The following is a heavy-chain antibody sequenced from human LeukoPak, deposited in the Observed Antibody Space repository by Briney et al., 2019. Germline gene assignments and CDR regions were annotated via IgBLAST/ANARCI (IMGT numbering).Heavy chain of an antibody. CDR3: AKDPGAFPYFFDS. J-gene: IGHJ4*02. Sequence: GGSLRLSCAASGFTFRSFAMSWVRQSPGKGLEYVAGISDSGQSPYYAASVRGRFTISRDNSNNTLFLQMSSLRAEDTALYYCAKDPGAFPYFFDSWGQGTLVTVSS. CDR1: GFTFRSFA. V-gene: IGHV3-23*01. D-gene: IGHD2/OR15-2a*01. CDR2: ISDSGQSP.